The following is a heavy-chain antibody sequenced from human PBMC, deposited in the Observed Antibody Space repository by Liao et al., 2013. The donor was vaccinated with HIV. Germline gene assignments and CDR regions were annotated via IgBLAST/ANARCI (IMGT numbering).Heavy chain of an antibody. J-gene: IGHJ4*02. CDR2: IYPSGSA. CDR3: ARGDLEFDS. Sequence: QVQLQESGPGLVKPSETLSLTCIVSGGSISSYYWSWIRQPAGKGLEWIGRIYPSGSANYNPSLKSRVTMSVDTSKNQFSLNVNSVTAADTAVYYCARGDLEFDSWGQGTLVTVSS. V-gene: IGHV4-4*07. CDR1: GGSISSYY. D-gene: IGHD1-1*01.